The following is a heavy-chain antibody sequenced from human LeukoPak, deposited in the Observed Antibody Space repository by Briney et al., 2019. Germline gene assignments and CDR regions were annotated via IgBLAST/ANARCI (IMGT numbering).Heavy chain of an antibody. Sequence: SETLSLTCTVSGGSTSSYYWSWMRQPAGKGLEWIGRIYTSGSTNYNPSLKSRVTMSVDRSKNHFSLKLSSVTAADTALYYCARQDYSSSSYYFDYWGQGTLVTVSS. V-gene: IGHV4-4*07. D-gene: IGHD6-13*01. CDR3: ARQDYSSSSYYFDY. J-gene: IGHJ4*02. CDR2: IYTSGST. CDR1: GGSTSSYY.